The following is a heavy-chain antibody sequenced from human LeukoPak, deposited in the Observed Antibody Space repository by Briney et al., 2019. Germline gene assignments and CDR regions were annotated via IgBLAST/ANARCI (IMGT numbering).Heavy chain of an antibody. D-gene: IGHD4/OR15-4a*01. CDR2: IYYSGST. V-gene: IGHV4-61*08. CDR3: ARLGLTADAFDY. CDR1: GGSISSGGYY. J-gene: IGHJ4*02. Sequence: SETLSLTCTVSGGSISSGGYYWSWIRQPPGKGLEWIGYIYYSGSTNYNPSLKSRVTISVDTSKNQFSLKLSSVTAADTAVYYCARLGLTADAFDYWGQGTLVTVSS.